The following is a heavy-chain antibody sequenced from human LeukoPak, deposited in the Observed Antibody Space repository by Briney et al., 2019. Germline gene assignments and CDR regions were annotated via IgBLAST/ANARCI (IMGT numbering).Heavy chain of an antibody. D-gene: IGHD6-19*01. V-gene: IGHV3-48*01. CDR3: AKSLAVAEYYFDY. Sequence: GGSLRLSCAASGFSFSSYSMNWVRQAPGKGLEWVSYISSSSSTIYYADSVKGRFTISRDNSKNTLYLQMNSLRAEDTAVYYCAKSLAVAEYYFDYWGQGTLVTVSS. J-gene: IGHJ4*02. CDR2: ISSSSSTI. CDR1: GFSFSSYS.